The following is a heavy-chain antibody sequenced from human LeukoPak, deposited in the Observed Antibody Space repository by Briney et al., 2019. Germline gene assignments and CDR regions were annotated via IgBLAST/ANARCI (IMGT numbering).Heavy chain of an antibody. V-gene: IGHV3-74*01. CDR1: GFTLSSYW. D-gene: IGHD1-26*01. J-gene: IGHJ3*02. Sequence: PRGSLRLSPAASGFTLSSYWMHWVRQAPGKGLVWVSRINSDGRSTSYADSVKGRFTISRDNAKNTLYLQMNSLRAEDTAVYYCARGGRDYALKGAFDIWGQGTMVTVSS. CDR2: INSDGRST. CDR3: ARGGRDYALKGAFDI.